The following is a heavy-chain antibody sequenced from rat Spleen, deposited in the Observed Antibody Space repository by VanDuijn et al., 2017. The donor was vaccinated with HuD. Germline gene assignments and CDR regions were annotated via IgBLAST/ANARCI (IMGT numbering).Heavy chain of an antibody. J-gene: IGHJ2*01. V-gene: IGHV2-47*01. CDR3: VRERVPGFAFYFDY. Sequence: QVQLKESGPGLVQPSQTLSLACTVSGLSLTSNCVSWIRQPPGKGLEWMGVIWSDGATDFNSAIKSRLSISRDTSKSQVFLKMNNLQTEDTAIYFCVRERVPGFAFYFDYWGQGVMVTVSS. CDR2: IWSDGAT. D-gene: IGHD1-4*01. CDR1: GLSLTSNC.